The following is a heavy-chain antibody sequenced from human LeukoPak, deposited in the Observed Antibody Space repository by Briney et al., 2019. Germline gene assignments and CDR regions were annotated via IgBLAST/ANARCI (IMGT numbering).Heavy chain of an antibody. J-gene: IGHJ4*02. V-gene: IGHV4-34*01. CDR2: INHSGNT. D-gene: IGHD2-2*01. Sequence: KSSETLSLTCTVSGGSISRGGYFWSWIRQPPGKGLEWIGEINHSGNTNYNPSLKSRVTMSLDTSKNQFSLKLSSVTAADTAVYYCARGSGLTPDEAVVVPAAMGITTAGDSGYFDYWGQGTLVTVSS. CDR3: ARGSGLTPDEAVVVPAAMGITTAGDSGYFDY. CDR1: GGSISRGGYF.